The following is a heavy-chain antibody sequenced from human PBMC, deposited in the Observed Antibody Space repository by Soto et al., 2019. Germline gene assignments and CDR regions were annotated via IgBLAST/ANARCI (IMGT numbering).Heavy chain of an antibody. Sequence: QVQLQESGPGLVKPSQTLSLTCTVSGGSISSGGYYWSWIRQHPGKGLEWIGYIYYSGSTYYNPSLKSRVTISVDPSKNQFSLKLSSVTAADTAVYYCARGKGYCSGGSCYYFDYWGQGTLVTVSS. V-gene: IGHV4-31*03. D-gene: IGHD2-15*01. CDR3: ARGKGYCSGGSCYYFDY. J-gene: IGHJ4*02. CDR1: GGSISSGGYY. CDR2: IYYSGST.